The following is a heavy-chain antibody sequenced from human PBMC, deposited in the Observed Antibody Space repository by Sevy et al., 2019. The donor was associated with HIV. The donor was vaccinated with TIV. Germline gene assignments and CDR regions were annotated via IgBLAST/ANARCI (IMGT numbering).Heavy chain of an antibody. Sequence: GGSLRLSCAASEFSFSSYSMNWVRQAPGQGLEWISYISSSSSTMYYADSVKGRFTISRDNSKNTVYLQMNRLRAEDTAFYYCVREGAPYRNIRYCSGNNCFYNWFDPWGQGTLVTVSS. CDR2: ISSSSSTM. J-gene: IGHJ5*02. V-gene: IGHV3-48*04. CDR1: EFSFSSYS. D-gene: IGHD2-15*01. CDR3: VREGAPYRNIRYCSGNNCFYNWFDP.